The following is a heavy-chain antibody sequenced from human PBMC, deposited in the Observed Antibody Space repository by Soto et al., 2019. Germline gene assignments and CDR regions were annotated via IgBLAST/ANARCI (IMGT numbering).Heavy chain of an antibody. J-gene: IGHJ3*02. CDR1: GFTFSNAW. CDR2: IKSKTDGGTT. CDR3: TTESYSNSLDNAFDI. D-gene: IGHD6-6*01. V-gene: IGHV3-15*01. Sequence: GGSLRLSCAASGFTFSNAWMSWVRQAPGKGLEWVGRIKSKTDGGTTDYAAPVKGRFTISRDDSKNTLYLQMNSLKTEDTAVYYCTTESYSNSLDNAFDIWGQGTMVTVSS.